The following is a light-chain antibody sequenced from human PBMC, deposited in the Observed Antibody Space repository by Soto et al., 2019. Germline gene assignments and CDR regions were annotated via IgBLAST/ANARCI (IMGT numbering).Light chain of an antibody. J-gene: IGLJ3*02. CDR1: NSNIGATYD. CDR3: QSYDTSLSGWV. Sequence: QSVLTQPPSVSGAPGQRVTISCTGINSNIGATYDVHWFQHLPGTAPKLLIYGDNNRPSGVPDRFSGSKSGTSASLAITGLQAEDEADYYCQSYDTSLSGWVFGGGTKLTVL. V-gene: IGLV1-40*01. CDR2: GDN.